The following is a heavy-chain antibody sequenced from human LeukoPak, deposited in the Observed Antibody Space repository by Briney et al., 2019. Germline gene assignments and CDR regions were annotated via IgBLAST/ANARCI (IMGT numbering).Heavy chain of an antibody. CDR2: TIPILGIA. Sequence: SVEVSVTASGGTFSGYAISWVRQAPGHGLEGMGRTIPILGIANYAQKFQGRVTITADKSTSTAYMELSSLRSEDTAVYYCAREGGHCGGDCYSVYWGQGTLVTVSS. CDR3: AREGGHCGGDCYSVY. CDR1: GGTFSGYA. D-gene: IGHD2-21*02. J-gene: IGHJ4*02. V-gene: IGHV1-69*04.